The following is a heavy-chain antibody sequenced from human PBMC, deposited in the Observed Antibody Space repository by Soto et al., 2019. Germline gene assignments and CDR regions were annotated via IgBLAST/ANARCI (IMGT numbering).Heavy chain of an antibody. Sequence: SETLSLTCAVSGYSISSGYYWGWIRQPPGKGLEWIGSIYHSGSTYYNPSLKSRVTISVDTSKNQFSLKLSSVTAADTAVYYCAGDSGPTGTDYYYYGMDVWGQGTTVT. V-gene: IGHV4-38-2*02. J-gene: IGHJ6*02. CDR2: IYHSGST. D-gene: IGHD1-1*01. CDR3: AGDSGPTGTDYYYYGMDV. CDR1: GYSISSGYY.